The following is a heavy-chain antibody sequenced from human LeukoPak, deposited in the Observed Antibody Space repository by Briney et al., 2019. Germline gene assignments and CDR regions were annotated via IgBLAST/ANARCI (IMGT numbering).Heavy chain of an antibody. Sequence: SETLSLTCNVSGGPIDRHYWSWIRRPPGKGLEWIGYVFYPGSTNYNPSLKSRVTMSLDTSRDQFSLRLTSVTAADTAIYYCASRPAGSTWYGVFDYWSQGTLVTVSS. CDR3: ASRPAGSTWYGVFDY. V-gene: IGHV4-59*11. CDR2: VFYPGST. D-gene: IGHD6-13*01. CDR1: GGPIDRHY. J-gene: IGHJ4*02.